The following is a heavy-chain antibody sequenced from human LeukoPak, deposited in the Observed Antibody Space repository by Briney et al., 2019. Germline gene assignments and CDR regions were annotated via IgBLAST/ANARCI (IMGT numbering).Heavy chain of an antibody. CDR2: INHSGST. V-gene: IGHV4-34*01. D-gene: IGHD3-22*01. CDR3: AGSMIPTHYYYYMDV. J-gene: IGHJ6*03. Sequence: PSETLSLTCTVSGGSISNKYWSWIRQPPGKGLEWIGEINHSGSTNYNPSLKSRVTISVDTSKNQFSLKLSSVTAADTAVYYCAGSMIPTHYYYYMDVWGKGTTVTISS. CDR1: GGSISNKY.